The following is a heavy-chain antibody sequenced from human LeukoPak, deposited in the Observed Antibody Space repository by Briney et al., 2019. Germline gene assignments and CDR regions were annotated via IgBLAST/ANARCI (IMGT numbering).Heavy chain of an antibody. V-gene: IGHV4-34*01. Sequence: SETLSLTCAVYGGSFSGYYWSWIRQPPGKGLEWIGEINHSGSTNYNPSLKSRVTISVDTSKNQFSLKLSSVTAADTAVYYCARGLTTITFGGVIARGSGVFFDYWGQGTLVTVSS. J-gene: IGHJ4*02. CDR2: INHSGST. D-gene: IGHD3-16*02. CDR3: ARGLTTITFGGVIARGSGVFFDY. CDR1: GGSFSGYY.